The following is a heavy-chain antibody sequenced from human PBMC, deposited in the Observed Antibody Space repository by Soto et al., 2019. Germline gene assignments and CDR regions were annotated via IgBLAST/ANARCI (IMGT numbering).Heavy chain of an antibody. V-gene: IGHV4-59*08. CDR1: GGSISSYY. CDR3: ARHGIAAADPYNMFDP. J-gene: IGHJ5*02. Sequence: SETLSLTCTVSGGSISSYYWSWIRQPPGKGLEWVGYIYYSGGTNYNPSLKSRVTISLDTSKNKFSLKLSSVTAADTAVYYCARHGIAAADPYNMFDPWGQGTLVTVAS. CDR2: IYYSGGT. D-gene: IGHD6-13*01.